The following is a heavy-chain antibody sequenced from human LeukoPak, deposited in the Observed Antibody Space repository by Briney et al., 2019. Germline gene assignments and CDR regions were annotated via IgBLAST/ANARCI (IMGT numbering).Heavy chain of an antibody. CDR3: AKHITMIVVFDP. J-gene: IGHJ5*02. CDR1: GFTFSSYG. CDR2: IRYDGSNK. Sequence: PGGSLRLSCAASGFTFSSYGMHWVRQAPGKGLEWVAFIRYDGSNKYYADSVKGRFTISRDNSKNTLYLQMNSLRAEDTAVYYCAKHITMIVVFDPWGQGTLVTVSS. V-gene: IGHV3-30*02. D-gene: IGHD3-22*01.